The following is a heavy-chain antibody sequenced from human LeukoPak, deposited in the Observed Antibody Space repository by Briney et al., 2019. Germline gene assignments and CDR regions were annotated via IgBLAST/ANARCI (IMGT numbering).Heavy chain of an antibody. CDR1: GYTFISYA. CDR2: INTNTGNP. V-gene: IGHV7-4-1*02. J-gene: IGHJ4*02. D-gene: IGHD2-15*01. Sequence: ASVKVSCKASGYTFISYAMNWVRQARGQGLEWMGWINTNTGNPTYAQGFTGRFVFSLDTSVSTAYLQISSLKAEDTAVYYCARALVVAARTYFFDYWGQGTLVTVSS. CDR3: ARALVVAARTYFFDY.